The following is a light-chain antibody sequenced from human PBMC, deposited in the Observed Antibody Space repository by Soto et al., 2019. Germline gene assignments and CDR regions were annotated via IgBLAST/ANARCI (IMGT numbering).Light chain of an antibody. V-gene: IGKV3-20*01. CDR2: AAS. J-gene: IGKJ2*01. CDR1: RSLSSSY. Sequence: EIVLTQSPGTLSLSPGERATLSCRASRSLSSSYVVWYQQKPGQAPRLLIYAASRTATGIPDRFSGSGSATEYTLTISRLEPEEFAVYYCQQQGTFGQGTKLEIK. CDR3: QQQGT.